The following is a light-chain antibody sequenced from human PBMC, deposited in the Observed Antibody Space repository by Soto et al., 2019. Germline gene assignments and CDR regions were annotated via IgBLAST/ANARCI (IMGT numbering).Light chain of an antibody. CDR3: QQSYSTPLT. CDR2: EAS. Sequence: DIQMTQSPSSLSASVGDRVTITCRASQNINSYLNWYQQKLGEAPKLLIYEASSLQSGVPSRFSGSGSGPDFTLTISSLQPEDFATYYCQQSYSTPLTFGGGTKVEI. CDR1: QNINSY. V-gene: IGKV1-39*01. J-gene: IGKJ4*01.